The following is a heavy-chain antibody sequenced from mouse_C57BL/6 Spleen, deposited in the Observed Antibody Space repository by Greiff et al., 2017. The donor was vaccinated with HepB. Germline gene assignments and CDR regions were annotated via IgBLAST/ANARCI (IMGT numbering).Heavy chain of an antibody. V-gene: IGHV1-53*01. CDR3: ATPFAY. Sequence: VQLQQPGTELVKPGASVKLSCKASGSTFTSYWMHWVKQRPGQGLEWLGNINPSNGGTNYNEKVKSKATLTVDKSSSTAYMQLSSLTSEDSAVYYCATPFAYWGQGTLVTVSA. CDR2: INPSNGGT. J-gene: IGHJ3*01. CDR1: GSTFTSYW.